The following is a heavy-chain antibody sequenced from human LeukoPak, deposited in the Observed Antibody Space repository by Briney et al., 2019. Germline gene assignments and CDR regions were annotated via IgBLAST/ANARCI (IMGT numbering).Heavy chain of an antibody. J-gene: IGHJ6*02. V-gene: IGHV4-59*01. CDR3: ARGERGYSYGKGEYYYGMDV. CDR2: IYYDGST. CDR1: GGSFSTSY. Sequence: SETLSLTCTVSGGSFSTSYWSWIRQLPGKGLEWIGYIYYDGSTKYNPSLQSRVTISIDTSKNQFSLKLRSVTAADTAVYYCARGERGYSYGKGEYYYGMDVWGQGTTVTVSS. D-gene: IGHD5-18*01.